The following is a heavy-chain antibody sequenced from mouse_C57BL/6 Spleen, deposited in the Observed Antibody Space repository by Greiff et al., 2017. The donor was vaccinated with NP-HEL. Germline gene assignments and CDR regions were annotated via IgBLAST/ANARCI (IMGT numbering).Heavy chain of an antibody. CDR3: AREVITTVVVRFDY. J-gene: IGHJ2*01. CDR2: ISYDGSN. V-gene: IGHV3-6*01. Sequence: ESGPGLVKPSQSLSLTCSVTGYSITSGYYWNWIRQFPGNKLEWMGYISYDGSNNYNPSLKNRISITRDTSKNQFFLKLNSVTTEDTATYYCAREVITTVVVRFDYWGQGTTLTVSS. D-gene: IGHD1-1*01. CDR1: GYSITSGYY.